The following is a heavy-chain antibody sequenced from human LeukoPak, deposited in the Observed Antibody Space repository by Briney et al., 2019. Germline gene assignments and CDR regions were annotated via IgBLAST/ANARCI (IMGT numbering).Heavy chain of an antibody. V-gene: IGHV1-2*02. D-gene: IGHD6-13*01. CDR3: ARDRYSSRNNWFDP. J-gene: IGHJ5*02. CDR1: GYTFTGYY. Sequence: ASVKVSCKASGYTFTGYYMHWVRQAPGQGLEWMGWINPNSGGTNYAQKFQGRVTVTRDTSISTAYMELSRLRSDDTAVYYCARDRYSSRNNWFDPWGQGTLVTVSS. CDR2: INPNSGGT.